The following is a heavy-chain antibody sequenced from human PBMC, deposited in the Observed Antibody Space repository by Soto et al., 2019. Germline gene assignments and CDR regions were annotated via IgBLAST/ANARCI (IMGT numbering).Heavy chain of an antibody. J-gene: IGHJ4*02. CDR3: AKDSGGYYDSSGYSFVDY. Sequence: GGSLRLSCAASGFTFSSYAMSWVRQAPGKGLEWVSAISGSGGSTYYADSVKGRFTISRDNSKNTLYLQMNSLRAEDTAVYYCAKDSGGYYDSSGYSFVDYWGQGTLVTVSS. D-gene: IGHD3-22*01. V-gene: IGHV3-23*01. CDR1: GFTFSSYA. CDR2: ISGSGGST.